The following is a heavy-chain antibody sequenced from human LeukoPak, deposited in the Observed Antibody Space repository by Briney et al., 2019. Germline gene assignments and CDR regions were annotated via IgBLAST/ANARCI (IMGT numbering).Heavy chain of an antibody. Sequence: GESLRLSCAASGFTFSNYAISWVRQAPGKGLEWVAFIRYDGSNKYYADSVKGRFTISRDNSKNTLYLQMNSLRAEDTAVYYCAKEPPRGYVWGSYRPQTTGMDVWGKGTTVTISS. V-gene: IGHV3-30*02. D-gene: IGHD3-16*02. CDR2: IRYDGSNK. CDR1: GFTFSNYA. CDR3: AKEPPRGYVWGSYRPQTTGMDV. J-gene: IGHJ6*04.